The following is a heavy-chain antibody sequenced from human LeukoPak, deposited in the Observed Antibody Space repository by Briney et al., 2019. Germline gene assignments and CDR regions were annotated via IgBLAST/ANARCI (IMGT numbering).Heavy chain of an antibody. Sequence: SQTLSLTCTVSGGSISSGSYYWSWIRQPAGKGLEWIGSIYYTGTTFDNPSLKSRVTLSVDTSKNQFSLRLTSVTAADTAFYYCAREQYSSDWYGHDSWGQGTLVTVSS. CDR3: AREQYSSDWYGHDS. CDR2: IYYTGTT. J-gene: IGHJ4*02. CDR1: GGSISSGSYY. D-gene: IGHD6-13*01. V-gene: IGHV4-61*02.